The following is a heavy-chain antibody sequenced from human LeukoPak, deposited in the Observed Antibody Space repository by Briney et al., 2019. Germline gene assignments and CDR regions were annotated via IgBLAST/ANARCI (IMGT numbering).Heavy chain of an antibody. V-gene: IGHV3-48*03. CDR3: VMGGNYFLTDY. CDR2: ISSSGTTI. Sequence: PGGSLRLSCAASGFTFSSYEMNWVRQAPGKELEWVSYISSSGTTIYYADSVKGRFTISRDNAKTSLYLQMNSLRAEDTAVYYCVMGGNYFLTDYWGQGTLVTVSS. J-gene: IGHJ4*02. D-gene: IGHD4-23*01. CDR1: GFTFSSYE.